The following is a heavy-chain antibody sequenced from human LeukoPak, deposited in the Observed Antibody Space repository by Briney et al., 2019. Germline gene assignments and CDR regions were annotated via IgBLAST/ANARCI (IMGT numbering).Heavy chain of an antibody. J-gene: IGHJ4*02. CDR1: GGSISSSSYY. Sequence: SETLSLTCIVSGGSISSSSYYWGWIRQPPGKGLEWIGNIYYSGNTYYNPSLKSRVTISVDTSKKQVSLRLTSVTAADTAVYYCARGGHHYDTSGYLLVSWGQGTLVTISS. D-gene: IGHD3-22*01. V-gene: IGHV4-39*01. CDR3: ARGGHHYDTSGYLLVS. CDR2: IYYSGNT.